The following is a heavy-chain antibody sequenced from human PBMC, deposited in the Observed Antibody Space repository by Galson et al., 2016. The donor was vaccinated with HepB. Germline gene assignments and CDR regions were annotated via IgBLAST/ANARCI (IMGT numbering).Heavy chain of an antibody. J-gene: IGHJ3*02. CDR3: ARDDYDSSGHPRAFDI. V-gene: IGHV4-31*03. CDR1: SGSISMGGYY. Sequence: TLSLTCTVSSGSISMGGYYWSWIRQHPGKGLEWLGYIYYSGSTYYKPSLKSRLTISLDTSKNQFSLKLSSVTAADTAVYYCARDDYDSSGHPRAFDIWGQGTMVTVSS. CDR2: IYYSGST. D-gene: IGHD3-22*01.